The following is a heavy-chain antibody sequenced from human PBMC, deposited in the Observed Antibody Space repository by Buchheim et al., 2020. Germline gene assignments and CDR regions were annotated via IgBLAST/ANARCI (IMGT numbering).Heavy chain of an antibody. J-gene: IGHJ4*02. D-gene: IGHD4-17*01. CDR3: ASDDYGDYVGYFDY. CDR2: ISYDGSNK. CDR1: GFTFSSYA. Sequence: QVQLVESGGGVVQPGRSLRLSCAASGFTFSSYAMHWVRQAPGKGLEWVAVISYDGSNKYYADSVKGRFTIPRDNSKNTLYLQMNSLRAEDTAVYYCASDDYGDYVGYFDYWGQGTL. V-gene: IGHV3-30-3*01.